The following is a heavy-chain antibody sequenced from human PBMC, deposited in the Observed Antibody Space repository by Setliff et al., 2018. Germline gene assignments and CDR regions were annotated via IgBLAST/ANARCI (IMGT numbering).Heavy chain of an antibody. CDR3: ARTGTYRYFDS. J-gene: IGHJ4*02. V-gene: IGHV4-39*01. CDR2: IHYRGTT. Sequence: LSLTCTVSGDSITSGTYYWGWIRQPPGKGLEWIGRIHYRGTTYSNVSLASRLTISVDTSKNQSSLQLTSVTATDTAVYYCARTGTYRYFDSWGQGTRVTSPQ. CDR1: GDSITSGTYY. D-gene: IGHD1-1*01.